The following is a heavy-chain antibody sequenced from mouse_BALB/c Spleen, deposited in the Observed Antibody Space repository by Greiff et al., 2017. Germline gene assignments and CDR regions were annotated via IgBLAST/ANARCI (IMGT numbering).Heavy chain of an antibody. Sequence: VKLQESGAELMKPGASVKISCKATGYTFSSYWIEWVKQRPGHGLEWIGEILPGSGSTNYNEKFKGKATFTADTSSNTAYMQLSSLTSEDSAVYYCAPYGNHYAMDYWGQGTSVTVSS. CDR3: APYGNHYAMDY. CDR1: GYTFSSYW. D-gene: IGHD2-10*02. J-gene: IGHJ4*01. V-gene: IGHV1-9*01. CDR2: ILPGSGST.